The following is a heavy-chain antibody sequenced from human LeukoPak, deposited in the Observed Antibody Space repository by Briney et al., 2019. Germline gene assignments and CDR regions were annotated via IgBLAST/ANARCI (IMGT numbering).Heavy chain of an antibody. Sequence: GGSLRLSCAASGFNFSSHYMTWVRQAPGKGLEWLANINRDGSQQNYADSVKGRFTVSRDNAKNLLYLHMNSLRVEDTALYYCARDRGNRSVDPWGKGTLVTVST. CDR2: INRDGSQQ. D-gene: IGHD2/OR15-2a*01. CDR1: GFNFSSHY. J-gene: IGHJ5*02. V-gene: IGHV3-7*01. CDR3: ARDRGNRSVDP.